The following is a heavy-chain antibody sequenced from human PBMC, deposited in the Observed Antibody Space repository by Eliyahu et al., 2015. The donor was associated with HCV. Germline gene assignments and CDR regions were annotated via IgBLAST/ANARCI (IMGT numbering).Heavy chain of an antibody. CDR2: ITSSGGDA. V-gene: IGHV3-23*01. Sequence: EVVLLESGGGLVQPGGSLSLSCKPSGFXFWXYAXGWVRQASGKGLEWVYTITSSGGDAYYADSVKGRFSISRDNSKNTLSLQMNNLRVEDTAVYYCVKVAPMTAVVITAYDAFDVWGQGTMVKVSS. J-gene: IGHJ3*01. CDR1: GFXFWXYA. CDR3: VKVAPMTAVVITAYDAFDV. D-gene: IGHD3-22*01.